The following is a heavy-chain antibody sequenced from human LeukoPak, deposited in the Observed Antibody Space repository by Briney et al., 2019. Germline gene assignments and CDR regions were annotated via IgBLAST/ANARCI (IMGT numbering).Heavy chain of an antibody. CDR2: IGGSGGST. D-gene: IGHD6-13*01. J-gene: IGHJ4*02. Sequence: GRSLRLSCAASGFTFSSYAMSWVRGAPGKGREGGRGIGGSGGSTYYADSAKGRFTIARNTSNNTLNLHMNSLRAEDTAVYYGAKVETAAAATLRGFDYWGQGTLVTVSS. CDR1: GFTFSSYA. V-gene: IGHV3-23*01. CDR3: AKVETAAAATLRGFDY.